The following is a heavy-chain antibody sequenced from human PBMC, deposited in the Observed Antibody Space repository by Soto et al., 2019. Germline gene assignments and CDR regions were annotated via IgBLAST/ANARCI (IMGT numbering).Heavy chain of an antibody. V-gene: IGHV3-11*06. CDR3: SRDRLAVAGGRVDF. J-gene: IGHJ4*01. CDR1: GFTFSDYY. D-gene: IGHD6-19*01. Sequence: QVQLVESGGGLVRPGGSLRLSCAGSGFTFSDYYMSWIRQAPGKELQWLSYISSGGTYTDYADSVKGRFTMSRDNAKNLLSLQLNSLRAEDTGVYYGSRDRLAVAGGRVDFWGQGTLVTVSS. CDR2: ISSGGTYT.